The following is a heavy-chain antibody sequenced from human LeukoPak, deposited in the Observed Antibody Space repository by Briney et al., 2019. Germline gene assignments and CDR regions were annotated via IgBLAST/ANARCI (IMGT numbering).Heavy chain of an antibody. V-gene: IGHV4-61*02. D-gene: IGHD2/OR15-2a*01. J-gene: IGHJ6*03. Sequence: SETLSLTCTVSGGSISSSSYYWGWIRQPPGKGLEWIGRIYTSGSTNYNPSLKSRVTISVDTSKNQFSLKLSSVTAADTAVYYCACSTPVGYMDVWGKGTTVTISS. CDR3: ACSTPVGYMDV. CDR1: GGSISSSSYY. CDR2: IYTSGST.